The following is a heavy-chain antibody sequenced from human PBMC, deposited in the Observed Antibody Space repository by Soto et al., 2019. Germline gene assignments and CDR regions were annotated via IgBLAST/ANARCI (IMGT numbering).Heavy chain of an antibody. D-gene: IGHD3-9*01. CDR3: AREYYGVLTGYYNDY. V-gene: IGHV3-74*01. CDR2: ISSDGSST. CDR1: GFSFRSYW. Sequence: EVQLVESGGGLVQSGGSLGLSCAASGFSFRSYWMHWVRQAPGKGLVWVARISSDGSSTTYADSANGRFTIPRDNAANTLYLQMSSLRAEDTAVYYCAREYYGVLTGYYNDYWGQGTLVTVSS. J-gene: IGHJ4*02.